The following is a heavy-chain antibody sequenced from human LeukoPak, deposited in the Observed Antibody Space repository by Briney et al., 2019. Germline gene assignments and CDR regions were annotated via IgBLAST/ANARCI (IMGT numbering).Heavy chain of an antibody. J-gene: IGHJ6*03. CDR3: ARAQQLNYYYYYYMDV. V-gene: IGHV1-8*01. Sequence: GASVKVSCKASGYTFTSYDINWVRQATGQGLEWMGWMNPNSGNTGYAQKFQGRVTMTRNTSISTAYMELSSPRSEDTAVYYCARAQQLNYYYYYYMDVWGKGTTVTVSS. CDR2: MNPNSGNT. D-gene: IGHD6-13*01. CDR1: GYTFTSYD.